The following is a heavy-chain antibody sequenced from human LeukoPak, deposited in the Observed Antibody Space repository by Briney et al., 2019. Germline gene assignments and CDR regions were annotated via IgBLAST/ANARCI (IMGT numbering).Heavy chain of an antibody. D-gene: IGHD3-9*01. CDR1: GFPFSSYS. Sequence: GGSLRLSCAASGFPFSSYSMNWVRQAPGKGLEWVSYISSSSSTIYYADSVKGRFTISRDNAKNSLYLQMNSLRAEDTAVYYCAKVDYDILTGYFDYWGQGTLVTVSS. J-gene: IGHJ4*02. V-gene: IGHV3-48*01. CDR2: ISSSSSTI. CDR3: AKVDYDILTGYFDY.